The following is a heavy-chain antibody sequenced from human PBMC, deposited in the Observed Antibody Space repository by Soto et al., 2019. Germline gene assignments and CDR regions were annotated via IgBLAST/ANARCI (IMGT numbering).Heavy chain of an antibody. CDR3: ARHEPRRFLEGPNSWFDP. CDR2: IYYSGST. D-gene: IGHD3-3*01. Sequence: SETLSLTCTVSGGSISSSSYYWGWIRQPPGKGLEWIGSIYYSGSTYYNPSLKSRVTISVDTSKNQFSLKLSSVTAADTAVYYCARHEPRRFLEGPNSWFDPWGQGTLVNV. CDR1: GGSISSSSYY. J-gene: IGHJ5*02. V-gene: IGHV4-39*01.